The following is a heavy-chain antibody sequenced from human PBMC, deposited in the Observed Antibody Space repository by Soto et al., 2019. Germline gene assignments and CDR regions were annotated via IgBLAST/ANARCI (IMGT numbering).Heavy chain of an antibody. CDR3: ARAPCITIFGVVVGAFDI. CDR2: IISSSSYI. Sequence: GGSLRLSCAASGFTFSSYSMNWVRQAQGKGLEWVSSIISSSSYIYYADSVKGRFTISRDNAKNSLYLQINSLRAEDTAVYYCARAPCITIFGVVVGAFDIWGQGAMVTVSS. CDR1: GFTFSSYS. J-gene: IGHJ3*02. D-gene: IGHD3-3*01. V-gene: IGHV3-21*01.